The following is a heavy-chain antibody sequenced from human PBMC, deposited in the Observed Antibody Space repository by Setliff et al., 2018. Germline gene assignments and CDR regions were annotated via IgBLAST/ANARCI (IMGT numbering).Heavy chain of an antibody. V-gene: IGHV4-34*01. Sequence: SETLSLTCAVYGASFSGSYCSWIRQSPGKGLEWIGEINHTGSPNWIGEINHSGSPNYNPSLKSRVTMSVDTSKNQFSLKLTSVTAADTAVYYCRVWVDMIEVDSWAQGTLVTVSS. CDR1: GASFSGSY. CDR3: RVWVDMIEVDS. D-gene: IGHD3-22*01. J-gene: IGHJ4*02. CDR2: INHSGSP.